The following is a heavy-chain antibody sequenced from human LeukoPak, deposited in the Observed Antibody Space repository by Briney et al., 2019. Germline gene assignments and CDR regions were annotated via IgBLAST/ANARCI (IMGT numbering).Heavy chain of an antibody. J-gene: IGHJ6*03. CDR2: IIPIFGTA. CDR3: ARDRGVVAGDSYMDV. V-gene: IGHV1-69*05. D-gene: IGHD2-21*01. CDR1: GGTFSSYA. Sequence: PVKVSCKASGGTFSSYAISWVRQAPGQGLEWMGGIIPIFGTANYAQQFQGRVTITTDESTSTAYVALSSLRSEDTAVYYCARDRGVVAGDSYMDVWGKGTTVTVSS.